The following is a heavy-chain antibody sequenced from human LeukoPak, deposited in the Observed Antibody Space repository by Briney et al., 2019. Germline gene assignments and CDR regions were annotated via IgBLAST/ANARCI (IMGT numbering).Heavy chain of an antibody. Sequence: PGGSLRLSCAASGFTFSSYAMSWVRQAPGKGLEWVSAISGSGGSAYYADSVKGRFTISRDNSKNTLYLQMNSLRAEDTAVYYCAKDLTTVVTYPVLDYWGQGTLVTVSS. CDR1: GFTFSSYA. J-gene: IGHJ4*02. D-gene: IGHD4-23*01. V-gene: IGHV3-23*01. CDR2: ISGSGGSA. CDR3: AKDLTTVVTYPVLDY.